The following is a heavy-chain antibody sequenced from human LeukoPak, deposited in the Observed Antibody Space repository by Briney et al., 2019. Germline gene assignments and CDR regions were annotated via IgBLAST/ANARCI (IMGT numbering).Heavy chain of an antibody. V-gene: IGHV3-48*01. J-gene: IGHJ6*03. D-gene: IGHD1-26*01. CDR3: ARVGATTALPYYYYMDV. CDR1: GFSVSTKY. CDR2: ISSSGSTI. Sequence: GGSLRLSCATSGFSVSTKYMSWVRQAPGKGLEWVSYISSSGSTIYYADSVKGRFTISRDNSKNTLYLQMNSLRAEDTAVYYCARVGATTALPYYYYMDVWGKGTTVTISS.